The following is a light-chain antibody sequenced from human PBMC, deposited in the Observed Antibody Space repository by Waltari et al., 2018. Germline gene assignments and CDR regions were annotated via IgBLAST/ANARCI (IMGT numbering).Light chain of an antibody. J-gene: IGKJ1*01. CDR1: QSVNRA. CDR3: QHYLRLPVT. Sequence: EIVLTQSHGTLSLSPGERAPLSCKASQSVNRALAWYQQKPGQAPRLLIYGIFDRAAGTPDRFSGSGSGTDFSLTISRLEPEDFAVYYCQHYLRLPVTFGQGTRVEVK. V-gene: IGKV3-20*01. CDR2: GIF.